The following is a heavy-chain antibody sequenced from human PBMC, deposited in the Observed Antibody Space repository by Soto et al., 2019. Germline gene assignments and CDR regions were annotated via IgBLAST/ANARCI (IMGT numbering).Heavy chain of an antibody. CDR2: ISGPGGST. J-gene: IGHJ3*02. CDR3: AKHPLNIVLVVAATSGAFDI. V-gene: IGHV3-23*01. D-gene: IGHD2-15*01. Sequence: EVQLLESGGGLVQPGGSLRLSCAASGFTFSSYAMSWVRQAPGKGLEWASAISGPGGSTYYANSVKGRFTISRDNSRNTLYLQMNSLRAEDTAVYYCAKHPLNIVLVVAATSGAFDIWGQGTMVTVSS. CDR1: GFTFSSYA.